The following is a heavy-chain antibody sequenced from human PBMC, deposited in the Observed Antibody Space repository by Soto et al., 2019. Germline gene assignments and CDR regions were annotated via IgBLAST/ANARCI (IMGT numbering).Heavy chain of an antibody. CDR1: GFTFSSYW. V-gene: IGHV3-74*01. J-gene: IGHJ3*02. CDR3: ARPLVVVVVAATPDDAFDI. D-gene: IGHD2-15*01. Sequence: GGSLRLSCAASGFTFSSYWMHWVRQAPGKGLVWVSRINSDGSSTSYADSVKGRFTISRDNAKNTLYLQMNSLRAEDTAVYYCARPLVVVVVAATPDDAFDIWGQGTMVTVSS. CDR2: INSDGSST.